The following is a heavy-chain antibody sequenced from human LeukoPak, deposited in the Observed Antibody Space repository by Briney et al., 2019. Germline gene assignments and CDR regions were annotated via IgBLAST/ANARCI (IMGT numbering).Heavy chain of an antibody. Sequence: PSETLSLTCAVYGGSFSGYYWSWIRQPPGKGLEWIGEINHSGSTNYNPSLKSRVTISVDTSKNQFSLKLSSVTAADTAVYYCARDGSGPAVTTRGYYYYYMDVWGKGTTVTVSS. D-gene: IGHD4-17*01. CDR2: INHSGST. CDR3: ARDGSGPAVTTRGYYYYYMDV. V-gene: IGHV4-34*01. J-gene: IGHJ6*03. CDR1: GGSFSGYY.